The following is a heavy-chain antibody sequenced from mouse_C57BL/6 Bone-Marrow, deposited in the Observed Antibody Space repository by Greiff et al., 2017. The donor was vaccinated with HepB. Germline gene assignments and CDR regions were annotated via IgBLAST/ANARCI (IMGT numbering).Heavy chain of an antibody. Sequence: EVQLQESGAELVKPGASVKLSCTASGFNIKDYYMHWVKQRTEQGLEWIGRIAPEDGETKYDPKFQGKATITADTSSNTAYLQLSSLPSEDTAVYYCASYYYGSSPYYFDYWGQGTTLTVSS. J-gene: IGHJ2*01. CDR1: GFNIKDYY. D-gene: IGHD1-1*01. V-gene: IGHV14-2*01. CDR3: ASYYYGSSPYYFDY. CDR2: IAPEDGET.